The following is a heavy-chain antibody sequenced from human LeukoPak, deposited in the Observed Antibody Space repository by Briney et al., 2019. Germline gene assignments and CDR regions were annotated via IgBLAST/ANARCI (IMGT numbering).Heavy chain of an antibody. CDR2: IIPIFGTA. J-gene: IGHJ6*04. Sequence: AASVKVSCKASGGTFSSYAISWVRQAPGQGLEWMGGIIPIFGTANYVQKFQGRVTITADESTSTAYMELSSLRSEDTAVYYCARGAYCSSTSCYHYGMDVWGKGTTVTVSS. V-gene: IGHV1-69*01. CDR3: ARGAYCSSTSCYHYGMDV. D-gene: IGHD2-2*01. CDR1: GGTFSSYA.